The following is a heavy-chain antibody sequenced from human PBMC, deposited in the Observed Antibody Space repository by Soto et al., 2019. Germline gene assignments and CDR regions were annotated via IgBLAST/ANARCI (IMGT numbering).Heavy chain of an antibody. CDR1: GYTFTSYA. CDR2: INAGNGNT. Sequence: ASVKVSCKASGYTFTSYAMHWVRQAPGQRLEWMGWINAGNGNTKYSQKFQGRVTITRDTSASTAYMELSSLRSEDTAVYYCARDLSGYLRPNLDYWGQGTRVTVSS. J-gene: IGHJ4*02. CDR3: ARDLSGYLRPNLDY. D-gene: IGHD7-27*01. V-gene: IGHV1-3*01.